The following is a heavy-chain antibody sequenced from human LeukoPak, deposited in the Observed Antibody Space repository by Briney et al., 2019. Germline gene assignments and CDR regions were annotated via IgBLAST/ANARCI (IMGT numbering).Heavy chain of an antibody. J-gene: IGHJ6*03. CDR1: GFTFSDYY. CDR2: ISDSGSAI. D-gene: IGHD3-3*01. V-gene: IGHV3-11*04. CDR3: ASVVSGRGYDFWSGYSAYYYYYMDV. Sequence: GGSLRLSCAASGFTFSDYYMSWFRQAPGKGLEWVSYISDSGSAISYADSEKGRFTISRDNATNSLYLQMNSLRAEDTAVYYRASVVSGRGYDFWSGYSAYYYYYMDVWGKGTTVTVSS.